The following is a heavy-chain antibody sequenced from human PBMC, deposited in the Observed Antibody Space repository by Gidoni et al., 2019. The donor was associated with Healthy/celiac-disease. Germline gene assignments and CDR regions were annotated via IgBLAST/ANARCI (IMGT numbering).Heavy chain of an antibody. D-gene: IGHD1-26*01. Sequence: QVQLVQSGAEVKKPGSSVKVSCKASGGTFSSYAISWVRQSPGQGLEWMGGIIPIFGTANYAQKFQGRVTITADESTSTAYMELSSLRSEDTAVYYCARDGVRIVGATWERRTLEYYYYYYGMDVWGQGTTVTVSS. CDR1: GGTFSSYA. CDR2: IIPIFGTA. J-gene: IGHJ6*02. V-gene: IGHV1-69*01. CDR3: ARDGVRIVGATWERRTLEYYYYYYGMDV.